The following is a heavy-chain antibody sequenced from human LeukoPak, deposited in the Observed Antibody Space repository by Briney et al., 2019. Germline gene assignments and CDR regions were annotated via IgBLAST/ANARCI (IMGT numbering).Heavy chain of an antibody. V-gene: IGHV4-61*02. D-gene: IGHD6-13*01. CDR1: GGSISSGSYY. CDR2: IYTSGST. CDR3: ARGGGIAADGY. Sequence: SETLSLTCTVSGGSISSGSYYWSWIRQPAGKGLEWIGRIYTSGSTNYNPSLKSRVTISVDTSKNQFSLKLSSVTAADTAVYYCARGGGIAADGYWGQGTLVTVSS. J-gene: IGHJ4*02.